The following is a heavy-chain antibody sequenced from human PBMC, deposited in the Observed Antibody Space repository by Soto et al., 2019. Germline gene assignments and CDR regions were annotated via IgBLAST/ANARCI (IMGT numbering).Heavy chain of an antibody. Sequence: GASVKVACEASGYTLSDYYIHWVRQAPGQGLEWMGWINPNSGGTKYAPKFQGGVTMARDTSITTAYMELSRLRSGDTAVYYCAREPATAKPEGVDFWGQGTLVTVSS. CDR2: INPNSGGT. D-gene: IGHD1-1*01. J-gene: IGHJ4*02. CDR1: GYTLSDYY. CDR3: AREPATAKPEGVDF. V-gene: IGHV1-2*02.